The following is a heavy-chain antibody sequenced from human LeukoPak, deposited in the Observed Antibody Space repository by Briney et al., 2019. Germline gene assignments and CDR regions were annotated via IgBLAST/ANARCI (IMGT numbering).Heavy chain of an antibody. Sequence: GEPLKISCKGSGYSFTSFSISWVRQIPGKGLEWMGTIAPSDSYTNYSTSFQGHVTISADKSIGTAYLQWSSLKASDTAIYYCARLTPPYYDILTGYYPLAYWGQGTPVTVSS. CDR1: GYSFTSFS. J-gene: IGHJ4*02. CDR3: ARLTPPYYDILTGYYPLAY. D-gene: IGHD3-9*01. V-gene: IGHV5-10-1*01. CDR2: IAPSDSYT.